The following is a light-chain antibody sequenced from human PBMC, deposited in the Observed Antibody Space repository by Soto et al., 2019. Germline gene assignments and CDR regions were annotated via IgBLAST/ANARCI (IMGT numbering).Light chain of an antibody. V-gene: IGLV2-14*01. CDR2: EVI. Sequence: QSALTQPASVSGSPGQSITISCTGTSSDVGDYPYVSWYQQHPGKVPKLIIYEVINRPSGVTSRFSGSKSENTASLTISGLQAEDEADYYCSSYSATNTLVFGSGTKLTVL. CDR3: SSYSATNTLV. J-gene: IGLJ1*01. CDR1: SSDVGDYPY.